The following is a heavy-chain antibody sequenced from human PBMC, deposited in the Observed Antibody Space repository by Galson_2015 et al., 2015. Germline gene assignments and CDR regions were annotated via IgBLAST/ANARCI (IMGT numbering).Heavy chain of an antibody. CDR3: ARDFSGSGSYPCFQR. CDR2: IYYSGGT. Sequence: TLSLDCAVSGGAISSGVYYWRWIRQHPGQGMEWIGYIYYSGGTYYNPSLKDGVTISLDTSKNQFSLKLSSVTASDTAVCYCARDFSGSGSYPCFQRWGQGTLVTVSS. J-gene: IGHJ1*01. D-gene: IGHD3-10*01. CDR1: GGAISSGVYY. V-gene: IGHV4-31*11.